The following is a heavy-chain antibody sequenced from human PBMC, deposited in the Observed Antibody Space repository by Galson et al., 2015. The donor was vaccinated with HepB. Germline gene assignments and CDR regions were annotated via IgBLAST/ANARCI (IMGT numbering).Heavy chain of an antibody. CDR1: GGTFSSYA. CDR2: IIPIFGTA. J-gene: IGHJ5*02. V-gene: IGHV1-69*13. D-gene: IGHD4-17*01. Sequence: SVKVSCKASGGTFSSYAISWVRQAPGQGLEWMGGIIPIFGTANYAQKFQGRVTITADESTSTAYMELSSLRSEDTAVYYCARGAEYGDNWFDPWGQGTLVTVSS. CDR3: ARGAEYGDNWFDP.